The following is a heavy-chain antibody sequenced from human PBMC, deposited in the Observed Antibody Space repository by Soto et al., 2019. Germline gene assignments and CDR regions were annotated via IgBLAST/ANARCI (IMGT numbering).Heavy chain of an antibody. CDR3: ASRSSGWYFDY. CDR2: ISGSGGST. D-gene: IGHD6-19*01. Sequence: EVQLLESGGGLVQPGGSLRLSCAASGFTFSSYAMNWVRQAPGKGLEWVSVISGSGGSTYYADSVKGRFTISRDNSKNTLYLQMNSLTADDTAVYYCASRSSGWYFDYWGQGTLGTVSS. CDR1: GFTFSSYA. J-gene: IGHJ4*02. V-gene: IGHV3-23*01.